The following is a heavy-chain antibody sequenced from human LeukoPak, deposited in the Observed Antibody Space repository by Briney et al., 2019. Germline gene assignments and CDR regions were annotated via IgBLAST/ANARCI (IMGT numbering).Heavy chain of an antibody. CDR1: GGSISSGDYY. CDR3: ASGEWELHQYYFDY. Sequence: PSQTLSLTCTVSGGSISSGDYYWSWIRQPPGKGLEWIGYIYYSGSTYYNPSLKSRVTISLDTSKNQFSLKLSSVTAADTTVYYCASGEWELHQYYFDYWGQGTLVTVSS. V-gene: IGHV4-30-4*08. D-gene: IGHD1-26*01. CDR2: IYYSGST. J-gene: IGHJ4*02.